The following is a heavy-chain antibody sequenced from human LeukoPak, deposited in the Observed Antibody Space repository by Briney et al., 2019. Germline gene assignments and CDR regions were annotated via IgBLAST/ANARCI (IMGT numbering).Heavy chain of an antibody. CDR2: INAGNGNT. CDR1: GYTFTSYA. J-gene: IGHJ4*02. Sequence: ASVKVSCKASGYTFTSYAMHWVRQAPGQRLEWMGWINAGNGNTKYSQKFQGRVTITRDTSASTAYKELSSLRSEDTAVYYCSRGGIFTVTTLDYWGQGTLVTVSS. D-gene: IGHD4-17*01. CDR3: SRGGIFTVTTLDY. V-gene: IGHV1-3*01.